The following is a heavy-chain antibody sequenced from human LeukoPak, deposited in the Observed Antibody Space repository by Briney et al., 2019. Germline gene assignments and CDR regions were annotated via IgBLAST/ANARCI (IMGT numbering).Heavy chain of an antibody. Sequence: GRSLRLSCTASGFNFRGYAMYWVRQAPGKGLEWVAVVSYDGSDKNYADSVKGRFTISRDNSQNTLYLQMNSLRAEDTAVYYCARSQMVRGVTPFYYFDFWGQGTLVTVSS. CDR3: ARSQMVRGVTPFYYFDF. D-gene: IGHD3-10*01. J-gene: IGHJ4*02. V-gene: IGHV3-30*04. CDR1: GFNFRGYA. CDR2: VSYDGSDK.